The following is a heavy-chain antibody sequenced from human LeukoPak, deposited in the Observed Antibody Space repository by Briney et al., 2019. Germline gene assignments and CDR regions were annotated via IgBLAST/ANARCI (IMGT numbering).Heavy chain of an antibody. J-gene: IGHJ5*02. Sequence: GGSLRLSCVASAFTFSASWMTWVRQAPGKGLERVANINEDGSETWYVDSVRGRFTISRDNARNSLYLQMNSLRAEDTAVYYCAKDLIGELTNWFDPWGQGTLVTVSS. CDR3: AKDLIGELTNWFDP. D-gene: IGHD3-10*01. V-gene: IGHV3-7*01. CDR2: INEDGSET. CDR1: AFTFSASW.